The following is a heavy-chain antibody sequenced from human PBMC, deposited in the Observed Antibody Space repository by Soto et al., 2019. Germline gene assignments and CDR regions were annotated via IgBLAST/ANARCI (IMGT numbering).Heavy chain of an antibody. V-gene: IGHV2-5*02. CDR3: GGWNYGSGLDV. D-gene: IGHD1-7*01. J-gene: IGHJ6*02. CDR2: IYWDEDK. Sequence: QITLKESGPTLVRPTQTLTLTCSFSGFSLNTNGMGVGWIRQPPGKALEWLAFIYWDEDKRYSPSLKTRLTVTTDTSKNEVVLTLTNLDHLDTGTNCCGGWNYGSGLDVWGRGTTVTGSS. CDR1: GFSLNTNGMG.